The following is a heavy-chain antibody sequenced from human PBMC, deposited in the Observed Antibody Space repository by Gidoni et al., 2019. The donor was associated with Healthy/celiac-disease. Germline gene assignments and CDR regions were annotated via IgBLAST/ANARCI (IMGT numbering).Heavy chain of an antibody. Sequence: QLQLQESGSGLVKPSETLSLTCTVSGGSIRSRSSYCGWTRQPPGKGLEWIGSIYYSGSTYYNPSLKSRVTISVETSKNQFSLKLSSVTAADTAVYYCARLPGDGYNTPFDYWGQGTLVTVSS. J-gene: IGHJ4*02. D-gene: IGHD5-12*01. V-gene: IGHV4-39*01. CDR1: GGSIRSRSSY. CDR3: ARLPGDGYNTPFDY. CDR2: IYYSGST.